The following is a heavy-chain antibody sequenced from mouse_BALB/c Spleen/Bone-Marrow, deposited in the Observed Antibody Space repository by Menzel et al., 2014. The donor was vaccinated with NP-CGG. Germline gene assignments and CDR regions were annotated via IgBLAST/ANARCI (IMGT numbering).Heavy chain of an antibody. CDR1: GYTFTDYY. V-gene: IGHV1-19*01. CDR2: VTPYNGGT. J-gene: IGHJ2*01. CDR3: ARTGY. Sequence: VQLQQSGPELVKPGASVKMSCKASGYTFTDYYMDWVKQSHGESFEWIGRVTPYNGGTTYNQKLKGKATLTVDKSSSTAYTALNSLTSEDSAVYYCARTGYWGQGTTLTVSS.